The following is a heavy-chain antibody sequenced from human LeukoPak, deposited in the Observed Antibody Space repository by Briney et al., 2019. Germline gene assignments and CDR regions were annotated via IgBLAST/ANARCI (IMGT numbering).Heavy chain of an antibody. V-gene: IGHV1-69*13. CDR3: ARSGPGTLYFDY. Sequence: ASVKVSCKASGGTFSSYAISWVRQAPGQGLEWMGGIIPIFGTANYAQKFQGRVTITADESTSTAYMELSSLRSEDTAVYYCARSGPGTLYFDYWGQGTLVTVSS. D-gene: IGHD3-3*01. CDR1: GGTFSSYA. J-gene: IGHJ4*02. CDR2: IIPIFGTA.